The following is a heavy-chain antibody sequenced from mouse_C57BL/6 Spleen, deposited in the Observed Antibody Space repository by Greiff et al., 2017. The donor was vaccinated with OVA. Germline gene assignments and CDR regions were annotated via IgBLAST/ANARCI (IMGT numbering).Heavy chain of an antibody. CDR3: ARDSAGYDY. D-gene: IGHD3-2*02. CDR2: IDPEDGET. J-gene: IGHJ2*01. CDR1: GFNIKDYY. Sequence: EVQLQQSGAELVKPGASVKLSCTASGFNIKDYYMHWVKQRTEQGLEWIGRIDPEDGETKYAPQFQGKATITADTSSNTAYLQLSSLTSEDTSVYYCARDSAGYDYWGQGTTLTVSS. V-gene: IGHV14-2*01.